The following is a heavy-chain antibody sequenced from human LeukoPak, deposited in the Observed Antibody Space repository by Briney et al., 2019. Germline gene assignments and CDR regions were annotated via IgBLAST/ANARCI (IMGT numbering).Heavy chain of an antibody. D-gene: IGHD2-15*01. V-gene: IGHV3-30-3*01. Sequence: GGSLRLSCAASGFTFSSYAMHWVRQAPGKGLEWVADISYDGSNKYYADSVKGRFTISRDNSKNKLYLQMNSLRAEDTAVYYCARDRTLLHYYYYYYGMDVWGQGTTVTVSS. CDR3: ARDRTLLHYYYYYYGMDV. CDR2: ISYDGSNK. J-gene: IGHJ6*02. CDR1: GFTFSSYA.